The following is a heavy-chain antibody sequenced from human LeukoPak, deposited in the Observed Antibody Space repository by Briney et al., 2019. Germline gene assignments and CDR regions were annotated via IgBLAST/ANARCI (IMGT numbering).Heavy chain of an antibody. CDR2: TWSDGTTK. V-gene: IGHV3-30*02. Sequence: GGSLRLSCAASGFIFSNCGMHWVRQAPGKGLEWVAFTWSDGTTKHYADSVKGRFTISRDNSKNTLYLQMNSLRAEDTAVYYCAKSYYYDSSGYSDYWGQGTLVTVSS. J-gene: IGHJ4*02. D-gene: IGHD3-22*01. CDR3: AKSYYYDSSGYSDY. CDR1: GFIFSNCG.